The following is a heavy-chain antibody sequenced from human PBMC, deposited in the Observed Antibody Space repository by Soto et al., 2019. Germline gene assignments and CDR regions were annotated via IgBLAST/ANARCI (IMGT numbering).Heavy chain of an antibody. CDR1: GYTFTSYC. CDR2: ISAYSGNT. V-gene: IGHV1-18*01. D-gene: IGHD3-10*01. Sequence: QVQLVQSGAEVKKPGASVKVSCKASGYTFTSYCISWVRQAPGQGLEWMGWISAYSGNTKFAQKFQGRVTMTTDTATSTAYMELRSLRSDDTAVDYCARDDGTGTTGLDYWGQGTLVTVSS. CDR3: ARDDGTGTTGLDY. J-gene: IGHJ4*02.